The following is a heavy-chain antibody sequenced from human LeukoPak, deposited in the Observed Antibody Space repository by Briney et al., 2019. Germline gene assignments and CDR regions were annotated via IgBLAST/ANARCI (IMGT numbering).Heavy chain of an antibody. V-gene: IGHV4-59*01. J-gene: IGHJ4*02. CDR2: IYYSGST. CDR3: ARSELLWFGGVNSGFDY. CDR1: GGPMSSYY. Sequence: SETLSLTCTVSGGPMSSYYWSWIRQPPGKGLEWIGYIYYSGSTNYNPSLKSRVTISLDTSKNQFSLKLSSVTAADTAVYYCARSELLWFGGVNSGFDYWGQGTLVTVSS. D-gene: IGHD3-10*01.